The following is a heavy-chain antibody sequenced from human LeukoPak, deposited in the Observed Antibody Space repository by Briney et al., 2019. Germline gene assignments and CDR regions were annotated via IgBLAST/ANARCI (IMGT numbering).Heavy chain of an antibody. CDR2: LYYSGST. D-gene: IGHD3-22*01. Sequence: SETLSLTCTVSGGSITTSNYYWVWIRQPPGKGLEWIGSLYYSGSTYYNPSLKSRVTISEDTSKNQFSLRLNSVTAADTAVYYCAREGSSGYYYVVGRNGAYYFDYWGQGTLVTVSS. CDR3: AREGSSGYYYVVGRNGAYYFDY. J-gene: IGHJ4*02. V-gene: IGHV4-39*07. CDR1: GGSITTSNYY.